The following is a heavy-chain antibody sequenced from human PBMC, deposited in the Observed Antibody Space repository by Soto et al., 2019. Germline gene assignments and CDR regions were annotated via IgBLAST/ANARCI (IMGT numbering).Heavy chain of an antibody. CDR1: GYTFTGHY. Sequence: ASVKVSCKASGYTFTGHYIHWVRQAPEQGPEWMGEIGPESGATRYAQRFQGRVTMTRDMSITTVYMELNNLSPDDTAVYYCGRGRSGQIVVFYWGQGTLVTVSS. CDR2: IGPESGAT. V-gene: IGHV1-2*02. D-gene: IGHD1-26*01. CDR3: GRGRSGQIVVFY. J-gene: IGHJ4*02.